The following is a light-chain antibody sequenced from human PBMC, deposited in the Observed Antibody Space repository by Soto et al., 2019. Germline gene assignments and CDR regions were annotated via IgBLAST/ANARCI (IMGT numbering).Light chain of an antibody. CDR1: QSVTSY. Sequence: EVVLTQSPATLSLSPGERATLSCRASQSVTSYLAWYQQKPGQAPRLLIYDASNRAPGIPARFSGSGSGTDFTLTISSLEPEDFAVYYCQQRSNWLLTFGQGTRLEIK. CDR2: DAS. CDR3: QQRSNWLLT. V-gene: IGKV3-11*01. J-gene: IGKJ5*01.